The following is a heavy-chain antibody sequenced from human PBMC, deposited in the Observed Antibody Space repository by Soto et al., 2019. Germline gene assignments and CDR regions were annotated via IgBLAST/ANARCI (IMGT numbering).Heavy chain of an antibody. CDR1: GGSISSGDYY. V-gene: IGHV4-30-4*01. CDR2: IYYSGST. Sequence: NPSETLSLTCTVSGGSISSGDYYWSWIRQPPGKGLEWIGYIYYSGSTYYNPSLKSRVTISVDTSKNQFSLKLSSVTAADTAVYYCARVGEDVDIVATSPYYFDYWGQGTLVTVS. D-gene: IGHD5-12*01. J-gene: IGHJ4*02. CDR3: ARVGEDVDIVATSPYYFDY.